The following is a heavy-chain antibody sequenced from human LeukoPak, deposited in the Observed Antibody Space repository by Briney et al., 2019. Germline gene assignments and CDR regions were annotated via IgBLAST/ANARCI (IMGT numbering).Heavy chain of an antibody. V-gene: IGHV5-51*01. D-gene: IGHD5-18*01. CDR2: IYVDDSDT. Sequence: GESLKISCKGSGFSFATYWIAWVSQTPGKGLEWMGIIYVDDSDTRYNPSFQGQVTMSADKSISTAYLQWSSLKASDTAMYFCVGGQQCDYWGQGTLVTVSS. J-gene: IGHJ4*02. CDR1: GFSFATYW. CDR3: VGGQQCDY.